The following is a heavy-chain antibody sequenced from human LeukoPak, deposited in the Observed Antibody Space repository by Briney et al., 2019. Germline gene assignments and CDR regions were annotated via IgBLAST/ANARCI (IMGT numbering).Heavy chain of an antibody. CDR1: GFTFSSYG. D-gene: IGHD3-22*01. CDR3: AKDASSTYYIYYFDY. J-gene: IGHJ4*02. Sequence: GKSLRLSCAASGFTFSSYGMHWVRQAPGKGLEWVSAISGSGDSTYYADSVKGRFTISRDNSKNTLYLQMNSLRAEDTAVYYCAKDASSTYYIYYFDYWGQGTLVTVSS. CDR2: ISGSGDST. V-gene: IGHV3-23*01.